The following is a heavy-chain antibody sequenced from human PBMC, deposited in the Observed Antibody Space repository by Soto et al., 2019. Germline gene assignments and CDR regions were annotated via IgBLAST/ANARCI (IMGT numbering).Heavy chain of an antibody. Sequence: ASVKVSCKASGYTFTGYYMHWVRQAPGQGLEWMGWINPNSGGTNYAQKFQGRVTMTRDTSISTAYMELSRLRSDDTAVYYCARVRWKHINGTTSNKAFDIWGQGTMVTVSS. J-gene: IGHJ3*02. CDR2: INPNSGGT. CDR3: ARVRWKHINGTTSNKAFDI. D-gene: IGHD1-20*01. CDR1: GYTFTGYY. V-gene: IGHV1-2*02.